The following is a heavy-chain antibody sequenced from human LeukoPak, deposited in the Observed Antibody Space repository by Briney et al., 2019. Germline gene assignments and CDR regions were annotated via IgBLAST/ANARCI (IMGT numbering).Heavy chain of an antibody. Sequence: PSETLSLTCAVYGGSFSGCYWSWIRQPPGKGLEWIGEINHSGSTNYNPSLKSRVTISVDTSKNQFSLKLSSVTAADTAVYYCARGRYGSGSYYSASWFDPWGQGTLVTVSS. J-gene: IGHJ5*02. V-gene: IGHV4-34*01. CDR3: ARGRYGSGSYYSASWFDP. D-gene: IGHD3-10*01. CDR2: INHSGST. CDR1: GGSFSGCY.